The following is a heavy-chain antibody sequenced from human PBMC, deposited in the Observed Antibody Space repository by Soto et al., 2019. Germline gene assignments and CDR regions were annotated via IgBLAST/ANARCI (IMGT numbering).Heavy chain of an antibody. CDR1: GFTVSSKY. CDR2: IQSGGPT. J-gene: IGHJ6*04. CDR3: ARDDVLCDGGSCYGVPLDV. Sequence: EVQLVESGGGLVQPGGSLRLSCAASGFTVSSKYMSWVRQAPGKGLEWVSLIQSGGPTYYADSVKGRFTITRDTSENTVHIQTDSLRAEDTAVYYCARDDVLCDGGSCYGVPLDVGGKGTTVTVSS. V-gene: IGHV3-66*01. D-gene: IGHD2-15*01.